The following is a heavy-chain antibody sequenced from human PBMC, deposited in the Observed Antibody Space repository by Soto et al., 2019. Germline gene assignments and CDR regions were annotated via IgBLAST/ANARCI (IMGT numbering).Heavy chain of an antibody. CDR3: ARQIYDSDTGPNFQYYFDS. V-gene: IGHV5-10-1*01. CDR1: GYSFAGYW. Sequence: GESRKISCKGSGYSFAGYWITWVRQKPGKGLEWMGRIDPSDSQTYYSPSFRGHVTISVTKSITTVFLQWSSLRASDTAMYYCARQIYDSDTGPNFQYYFDSWGQGTPVTVSS. D-gene: IGHD3-22*01. J-gene: IGHJ4*02. CDR2: IDPSDSQT.